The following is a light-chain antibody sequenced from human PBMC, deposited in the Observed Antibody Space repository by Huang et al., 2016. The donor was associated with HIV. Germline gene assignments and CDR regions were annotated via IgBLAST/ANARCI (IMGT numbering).Light chain of an antibody. V-gene: IGKV3-11*01. J-gene: IGKJ4*01. CDR2: DAS. Sequence: EIVLTQSPATLSLSPGERATLSGRASQTVVNYLAWYQQKPGQAPRLLIYDASNRATGIPARFSGSGSGADFTLTISSLEPEDFAVYYCQQRGNWPRTFGGGTKVEIK. CDR1: QTVVNY. CDR3: QQRGNWPRT.